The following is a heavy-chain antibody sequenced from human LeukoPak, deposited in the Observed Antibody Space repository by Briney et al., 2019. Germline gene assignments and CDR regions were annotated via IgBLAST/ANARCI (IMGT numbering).Heavy chain of an antibody. CDR1: GFTFSSYA. J-gene: IGHJ5*02. V-gene: IGHV3-23*01. D-gene: IGHD6-6*01. Sequence: GGSLRLSWAASGFTFSSYAMSWVGQAPGKGLEWVSAISGSGGSTYYADSVKGRFTISRDNSKNTLYLQMNSLRAEDTAVYYCATYSSSSNHNWFDPWGQGTLVTVSS. CDR3: ATYSSSSNHNWFDP. CDR2: ISGSGGST.